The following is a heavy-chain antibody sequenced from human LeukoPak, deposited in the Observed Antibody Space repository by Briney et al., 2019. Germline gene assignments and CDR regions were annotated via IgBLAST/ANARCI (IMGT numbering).Heavy chain of an antibody. V-gene: IGHV3-33*01. D-gene: IGHD3-3*01. CDR2: IWYDGSNK. CDR1: GFTFSSYG. J-gene: IGHJ4*02. Sequence: PGGSLRLSCAASGFTFSSYGMHWVRQAPGKGLEWVAVIWYDGSNKYYADSVKGRFTISRDNSKNTLYLQMNSLRAEDTAVYYCARDNLEGSYFDYWGQGTLVTVSS. CDR3: ARDNLEGSYFDY.